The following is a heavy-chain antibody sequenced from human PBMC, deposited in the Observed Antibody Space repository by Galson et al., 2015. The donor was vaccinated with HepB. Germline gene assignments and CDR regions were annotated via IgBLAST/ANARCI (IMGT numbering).Heavy chain of an antibody. D-gene: IGHD2-2*02. CDR3: AKQGGYCSSTSCYTRVAYFDY. Sequence: SLRLSCAASGFTFSSYGMHWVRQAPGKGLEWVAVISYDGSNKYYADSVKGRFTISRDNSKNTLYLQMNSLRAEDTAVYYCAKQGGYCSSTSCYTRVAYFDYWGQGTLVTVSS. CDR2: ISYDGSNK. V-gene: IGHV3-30*18. CDR1: GFTFSSYG. J-gene: IGHJ4*02.